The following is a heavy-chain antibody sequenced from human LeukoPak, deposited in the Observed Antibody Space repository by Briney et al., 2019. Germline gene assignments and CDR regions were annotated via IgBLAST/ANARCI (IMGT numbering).Heavy chain of an antibody. Sequence: SETLSLTCAVYGGSFSGYYWSWIRQPPGKGLEWIGENNHSGSTNYNPSLKSRVTISVDTSKNQFSLKLSSVTAADTAVYYCARERGYSYGYGFYYMDVWGKGTTVTVSS. D-gene: IGHD5-18*01. CDR3: ARERGYSYGYGFYYMDV. CDR1: GGSFSGYY. CDR2: NNHSGST. V-gene: IGHV4-34*01. J-gene: IGHJ6*03.